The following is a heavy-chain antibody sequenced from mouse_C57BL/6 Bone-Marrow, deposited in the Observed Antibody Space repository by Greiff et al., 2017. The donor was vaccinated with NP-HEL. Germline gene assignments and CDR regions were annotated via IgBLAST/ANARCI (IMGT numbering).Heavy chain of an antibody. Sequence: DVQLVESGGGLVQPKGSLKLSCAASGFSFNTYAMNWVRQAPGKGLEWVARIRSKSNNYATYYADSVKDRFTISRDDSESMLYLQMNNLKTEDTAMYYCVRSSYYSNSFFAYWGQGTLVTVSA. CDR1: GFSFNTYA. CDR3: VRSSYYSNSFFAY. CDR2: IRSKSNNYAT. J-gene: IGHJ3*01. V-gene: IGHV10-1*01. D-gene: IGHD2-5*01.